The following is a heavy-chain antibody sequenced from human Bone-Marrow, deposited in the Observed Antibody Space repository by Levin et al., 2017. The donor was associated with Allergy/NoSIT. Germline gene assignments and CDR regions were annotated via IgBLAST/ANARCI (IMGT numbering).Heavy chain of an antibody. CDR1: GDSITSGNYY. J-gene: IGHJ4*02. Sequence: SQTLSLTCAVSGDSITSGNYYWTWIRQPPGKGLEWIGYIYYSGTTYYTPSLKSRVAMSVDTSKNQFSLSLTSVTVADTAVYYCARERDGFFDYWGQGSLVTVSS. CDR3: ARERDGFFDY. V-gene: IGHV4-30-4*01. D-gene: IGHD5-24*01. CDR2: IYYSGTT.